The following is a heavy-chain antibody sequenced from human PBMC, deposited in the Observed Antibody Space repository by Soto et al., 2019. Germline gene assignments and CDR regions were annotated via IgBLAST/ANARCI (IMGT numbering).Heavy chain of an antibody. CDR3: AREDYYDSSGYYPLDY. V-gene: IGHV4-34*01. D-gene: IGHD3-22*01. CDR2: INHSGST. CDR1: GGSFSGYY. J-gene: IGHJ4*02. Sequence: SSETLSLTCAVYGGSFSGYYWSWVRQPPGKGLEWIGEINHSGSTNYNPSLKSRVTISVDTSKNQFSLKLSSVTAADTAVYYCAREDYYDSSGYYPLDYWGQGTLVTVS.